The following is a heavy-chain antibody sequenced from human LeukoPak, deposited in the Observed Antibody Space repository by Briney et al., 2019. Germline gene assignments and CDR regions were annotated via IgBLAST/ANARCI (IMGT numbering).Heavy chain of an antibody. Sequence: GGSLRLSCAASGFTFSSSGMHWVRQAPGKGLEWVAVIWYDGSYEFYADSVKGRFTISRDNSKNTLYLQMNSLRAEDTAVYYCARDLGWLGAGFDYWGQGTLVTVSS. J-gene: IGHJ4*02. V-gene: IGHV3-33*01. CDR1: GFTFSSSG. D-gene: IGHD3-3*01. CDR3: ARDLGWLGAGFDY. CDR2: IWYDGSYE.